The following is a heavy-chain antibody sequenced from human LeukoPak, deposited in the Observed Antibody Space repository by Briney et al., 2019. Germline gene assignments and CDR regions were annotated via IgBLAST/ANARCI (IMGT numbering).Heavy chain of an antibody. CDR2: ISGRDGST. CDR1: GFTFTSYA. D-gene: IGHD3-16*01. V-gene: IGHV3-23*01. J-gene: IGHJ5*02. Sequence: GGSLRLSCTAPGFTFTSYAMSWVRQAPGKGLEWVSAISGRDGSTYYADSVKGRFTISRDNSKNTLYLQMNSLRAEDTAVYYCAKSGGVRFDPWGQGTLVTVSS. CDR3: AKSGGVRFDP.